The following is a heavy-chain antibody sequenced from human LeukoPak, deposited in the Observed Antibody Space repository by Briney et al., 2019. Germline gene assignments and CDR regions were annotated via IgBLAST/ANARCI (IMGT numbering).Heavy chain of an antibody. J-gene: IGHJ4*02. Sequence: PGGSLRLSCAASGFTFDDYAMNWVRQAPGKRLEWVSAINWNGGSTGYADSVQGRFTISRDNAKNSLYLQMNSLRAEDTALYYCARATYKVVVAGTEFDYWGQGTLVTVSS. CDR1: GFTFDDYA. V-gene: IGHV3-20*04. D-gene: IGHD6-19*01. CDR3: ARATYKVVVAGTEFDY. CDR2: INWNGGST.